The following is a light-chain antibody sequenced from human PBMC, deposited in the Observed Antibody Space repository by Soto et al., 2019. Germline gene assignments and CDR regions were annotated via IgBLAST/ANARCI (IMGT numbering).Light chain of an antibody. V-gene: IGKV3-11*01. CDR1: QSVSSY. CDR3: QQRRNWPPIT. CDR2: DAS. Sequence: ELVLPQSPANLSLSPGERATLSCRASQSVSSYLAWYQQKPGQAPRLLIYDASNRATGIPARFSGSGSGTDFTLTIGSLDPEDFAVYYCQQRRNWPPITFGQGTRLEIK. J-gene: IGKJ5*01.